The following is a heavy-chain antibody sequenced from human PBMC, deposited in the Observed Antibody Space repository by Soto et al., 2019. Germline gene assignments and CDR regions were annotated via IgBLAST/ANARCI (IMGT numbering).Heavy chain of an antibody. CDR2: IYWDDAK. V-gene: IGHV2-5*02. Sequence: QITLKESGPTLVKPTQTLTLTCTLSGFSLSTSGVGVGWIRQPPGKALEWLALIYWDDAKRYSPSLKSRITITQDTSKHQVVLKMTKMDPVDTATYYCARGDSTGYYPYWGQGTLVTVS. D-gene: IGHD3-22*01. CDR1: GFSLSTSGVG. CDR3: ARGDSTGYYPY. J-gene: IGHJ4*02.